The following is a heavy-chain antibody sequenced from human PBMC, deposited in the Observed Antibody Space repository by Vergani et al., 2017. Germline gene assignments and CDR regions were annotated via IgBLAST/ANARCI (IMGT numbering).Heavy chain of an antibody. J-gene: IGHJ6*02. CDR1: GGTFSSYA. Sequence: QVQLVQSGAEVKKPGSSVKVSCKASGGTFSSYAISWVRQAPGQGLEWMGRISAYNGNTNYAQKLQGRVTMTTDTSTSTAYMELRSLRSDDTAVYYCARVEAGPLYYYYGMDVWGQGTTVTVSS. CDR3: ARVEAGPLYYYYGMDV. CDR2: ISAYNGNT. D-gene: IGHD3-3*01. V-gene: IGHV1-18*01.